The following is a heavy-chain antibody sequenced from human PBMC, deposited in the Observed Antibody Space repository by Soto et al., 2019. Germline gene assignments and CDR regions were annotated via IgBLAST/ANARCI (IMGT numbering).Heavy chain of an antibody. V-gene: IGHV1-18*01. D-gene: IGHD1-20*01. CDR1: GYTFTSYG. J-gene: IGHJ6*02. CDR3: ARDRPNWNYYYGMDV. Sequence: QVQLVQSGAEVKKPGASVKVSCKASGYTFTSYGISWVRQAPGQGLEWMGWISAYNGNTNYAQKLQGRVTMTTDTSTRTAYMELRSLRSDETAVYYCARDRPNWNYYYGMDVWGQGTTVTVSS. CDR2: ISAYNGNT.